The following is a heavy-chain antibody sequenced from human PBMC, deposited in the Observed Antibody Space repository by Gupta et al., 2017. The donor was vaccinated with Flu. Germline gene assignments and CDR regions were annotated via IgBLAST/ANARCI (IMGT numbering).Heavy chain of an antibody. Sequence: QVQLQESGPGLVRPSETLSLSCTISGDSISTHYWSWIRQPPGKGLEWIGYIHYSGSTEYSPSLKSRVTISIDTSKNQFSLRLTSVTAADTAVYYCARQGGYDLWTGHCSSMDVWGQGTTVTVSS. CDR2: IHYSGST. J-gene: IGHJ6*02. CDR3: ARQGGYDLWTGHCSSMDV. D-gene: IGHD3-3*01. CDR1: GDSISTHY. V-gene: IGHV4-59*08.